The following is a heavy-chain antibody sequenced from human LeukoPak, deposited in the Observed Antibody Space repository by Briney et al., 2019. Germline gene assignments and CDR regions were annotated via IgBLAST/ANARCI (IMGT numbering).Heavy chain of an antibody. D-gene: IGHD2-2*01. CDR2: INHSGST. Sequence: SETLSLTRAVYGGSFSGYYWSWIRQPPGKGLEWIGEINHSGSTNYNPSLKSRVTISVDTSKNQFSLKLSSVTAADTAVYYCARGGTSTSYPYYGMDVWGQGTTVSVSS. J-gene: IGHJ6*02. CDR3: ARGGTSTSYPYYGMDV. V-gene: IGHV4-34*01. CDR1: GGSFSGYY.